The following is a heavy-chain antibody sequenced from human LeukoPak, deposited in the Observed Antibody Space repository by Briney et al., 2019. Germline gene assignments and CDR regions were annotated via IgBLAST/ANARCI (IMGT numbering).Heavy chain of an antibody. V-gene: IGHV3-48*03. J-gene: IGHJ4*02. CDR3: ASVWSGYSVY. Sequence: GGSLRLSCAASGFTFSNYEMNWVRQAPGKGLGWVSYISGGGGGILYADSVKGRFTISRDNAKNSLYLEMHSLRAEDTAIYYCASVWSGYSVYWGQGTLVTVSS. D-gene: IGHD3-3*01. CDR2: ISGGGGGI. CDR1: GFTFSNYE.